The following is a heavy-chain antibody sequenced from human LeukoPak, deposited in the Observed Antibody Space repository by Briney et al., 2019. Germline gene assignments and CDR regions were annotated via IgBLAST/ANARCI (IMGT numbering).Heavy chain of an antibody. CDR3: ARARYCSSTSCYLDY. V-gene: IGHV3-23*01. CDR2: ISSSGDST. CDR1: RFTFNTYA. J-gene: IGHJ4*02. Sequence: PGGSLRLSRAASRFTFNTYAMSWVRQAPGKGLEWVSGISSSGDSTYYADSVKGRFTISRDNSKNILYLQMNSLRAEDTALYYCARARYCSSTSCYLDYWGQGTLVTVSS. D-gene: IGHD2-2*01.